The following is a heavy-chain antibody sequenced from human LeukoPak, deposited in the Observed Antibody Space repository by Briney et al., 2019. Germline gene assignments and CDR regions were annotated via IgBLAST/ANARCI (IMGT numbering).Heavy chain of an antibody. CDR2: ISAYNGNT. CDR3: ARDRVGGDLTGVSLY. Sequence: ASVNVSCKASGYPFDNFGLTWVRQAPGQALEWMGWISAYNGNTHYAQKFRGRLTLTTETSTSTAYRELRSLKPDDTAVYYCARDRVGGDLTGVSLYWGQGTLVTVSS. V-gene: IGHV1-18*01. J-gene: IGHJ4*01. CDR1: GYPFDNFG. D-gene: IGHD4-17*01.